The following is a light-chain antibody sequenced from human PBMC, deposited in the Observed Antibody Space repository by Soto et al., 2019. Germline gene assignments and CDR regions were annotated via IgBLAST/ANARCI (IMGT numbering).Light chain of an antibody. Sequence: QSALTQPASVSGSPGQSITISCTGTNSDVGGYDYVSWYQHYPGKAPKLLIYQVNNRPSGVSSRFSGSKSGNTASLTFSGLQAEDEADYYCSSLTSSNTWVFGRGTKVTVL. CDR2: QVN. J-gene: IGLJ3*02. V-gene: IGLV2-14*01. CDR1: NSDVGGYDY. CDR3: SSLTSSNTWV.